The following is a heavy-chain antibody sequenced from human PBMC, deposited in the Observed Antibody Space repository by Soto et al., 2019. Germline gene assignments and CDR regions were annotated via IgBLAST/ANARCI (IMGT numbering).Heavy chain of an antibody. Sequence: SQTLSLTCTVCGGSLNSYYWTWIRQSPGKGLEWIGYVSSTGSTNYNPSLKSRLTMSLDTSTNEVSLSLTSVTAADAAVYFCARFSPPRKSYDSNPGWFDPWGQGIMVTVSS. J-gene: IGHJ5*02. CDR1: GGSLNSYY. CDR2: VSSTGST. CDR3: ARFSPPRKSYDSNPGWFDP. V-gene: IGHV4-59*01. D-gene: IGHD3-22*01.